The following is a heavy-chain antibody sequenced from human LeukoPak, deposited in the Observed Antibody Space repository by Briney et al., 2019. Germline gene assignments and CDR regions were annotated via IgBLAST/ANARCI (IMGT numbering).Heavy chain of an antibody. J-gene: IGHJ3*01. D-gene: IGHD3-22*01. Sequence: SETLTLTCSVSGDSISSSYWSWIRQPPGKGLEWIGNIYNSANTNYNPSLQSRVTMSVDTSKSQFSLQSTSVSAADTAVYYCARRFSSRSDGNGYYYGHDAFDVWGQGTRVTVSS. CDR1: GDSISSSY. CDR2: IYNSANT. V-gene: IGHV4-59*08. CDR3: ARRFSSRSDGNGYYYGHDAFDV.